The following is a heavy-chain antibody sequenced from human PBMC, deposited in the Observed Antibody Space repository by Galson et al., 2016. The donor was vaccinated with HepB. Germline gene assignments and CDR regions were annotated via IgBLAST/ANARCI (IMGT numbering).Heavy chain of an antibody. CDR2: IYPRDSDI. CDR3: ARVGGWYGVEGRWFDP. Sequence: QSGAEVKKPGESLKISCKGSGYRFTNYWIGWVRQMPGKGLDWMGIIYPRDSDIKYSPSFQGQVTISVNKSTSTAYLQWSSLKASDTAMYYRARVGGWYGVEGRWFDPWGQGTLVTVSS. CDR1: GYRFTNYW. V-gene: IGHV5-51*01. J-gene: IGHJ5*02. D-gene: IGHD6-19*01.